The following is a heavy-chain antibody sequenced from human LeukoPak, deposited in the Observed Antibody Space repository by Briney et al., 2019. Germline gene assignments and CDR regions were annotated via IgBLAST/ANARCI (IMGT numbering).Heavy chain of an antibody. Sequence: ASVKVSCKASGYTSTSSAIHWVRQAPGHRLEWMGWSHAGNGDTKYSQEFQGRFTITSDTSASTAYMELSSLRSEDMAVYYCSRGAYYGMDVWGQGTTVTVSS. V-gene: IGHV1-3*02. CDR1: GYTSTSSA. CDR2: SHAGNGDT. J-gene: IGHJ6*02. CDR3: SRGAYYGMDV.